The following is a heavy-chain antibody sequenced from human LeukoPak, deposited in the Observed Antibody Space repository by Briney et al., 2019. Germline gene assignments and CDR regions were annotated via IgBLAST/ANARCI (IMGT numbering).Heavy chain of an antibody. J-gene: IGHJ4*02. V-gene: IGHV3-7*01. CDR2: IKQDGSEK. CDR3: ARDLYSYGEAFDY. D-gene: IGHD5-18*01. CDR1: GFTFSSYW. Sequence: SGGSLRLSCAASGFTFSSYWMSWVRQAPGKGLEWVANIKQDGSEKYYVDSVKGRFTISRDNAKNSLYLQMNSLRAEDTAVYYCARDLYSYGEAFDYWGQGTLVTVSS.